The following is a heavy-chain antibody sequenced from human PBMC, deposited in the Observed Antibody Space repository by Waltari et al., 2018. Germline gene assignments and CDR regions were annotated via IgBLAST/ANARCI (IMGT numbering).Heavy chain of an antibody. CDR1: GFTVSGKY. CDR3: ARDLGTTVKPHAFDI. V-gene: IGHV3-53*01. D-gene: IGHD4-4*01. Sequence: EVQLVESGGGLIQPGGSLRLSCAASGFTVSGKYMTWVRQAPGKGLEWVSLIYSGGSTYYADSVKGRFTISRDKSKNTLYLEMNSLRAEDTAVYYCARDLGTTVKPHAFDIWGQGTMVTVSS. J-gene: IGHJ3*02. CDR2: IYSGGST.